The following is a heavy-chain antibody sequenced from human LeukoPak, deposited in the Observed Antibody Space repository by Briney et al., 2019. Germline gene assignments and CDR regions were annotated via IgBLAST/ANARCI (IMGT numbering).Heavy chain of an antibody. J-gene: IGHJ4*02. CDR2: ISAYNGNT. CDR3: ARDRRGDGATRWTPLDY. D-gene: IGHD1-26*01. CDR1: GYTFTSYG. V-gene: IGHV1-18*01. Sequence: ASVKVSCKASGYTFTSYGISWVRQAPGQGLEWMGWISAYNGNTNYAQKFQGRVTMTRDTSTSTVYMELSSLRSEDTAVYYCARDRRGDGATRWTPLDYWGQGTLVTVSS.